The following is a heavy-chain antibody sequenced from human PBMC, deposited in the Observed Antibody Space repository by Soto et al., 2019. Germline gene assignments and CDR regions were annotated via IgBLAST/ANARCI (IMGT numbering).Heavy chain of an antibody. V-gene: IGHV3-30*14. Sequence: QVQLVESGGGVVQPGTSLRLSCAASGFRFKSFVMHWVRQAPGKGLEWVAFTSYDGNNKDYGDSVKGRFTASRDNSQNTLNFRMGFLRPEDTALYYCARWGTTGGFDLWGQGTLVSVSS. CDR3: ARWGTTGGFDL. CDR1: GFRFKSFV. J-gene: IGHJ4*02. D-gene: IGHD3-16*01. CDR2: TSYDGNNK.